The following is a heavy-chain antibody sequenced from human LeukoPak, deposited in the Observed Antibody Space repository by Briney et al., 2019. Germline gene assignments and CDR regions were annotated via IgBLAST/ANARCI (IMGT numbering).Heavy chain of an antibody. CDR1: GYSFTSYW. CDR2: IYPGDSDT. Sequence: GESLKISCKGSGYSFTSYWIGWVRQMPGKGLEWMGIIYPGDSDTRYSPSFQGQVTISADKSISTAYLQWSSLKASDTAMYYCARPHGNYDFWSGRGAFDIWGQGTMVTVSS. D-gene: IGHD3-3*01. V-gene: IGHV5-51*01. CDR3: ARPHGNYDFWSGRGAFDI. J-gene: IGHJ3*02.